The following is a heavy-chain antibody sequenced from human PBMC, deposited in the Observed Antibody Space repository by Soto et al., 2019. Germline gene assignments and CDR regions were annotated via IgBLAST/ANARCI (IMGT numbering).Heavy chain of an antibody. CDR1: GFTFSSYG. Sequence: EVQLLESGGGLVQPGGSLRLSCAASGFTFSSYGMSWVRQAPGKGLEWVSSIRGSGGSTNYADSVKGRFTISRDNSKNTLYLRMNSLRVEDTAVYYCAKAYSMTIFGVVIETPGDGFDIWGQGTMVTVSS. V-gene: IGHV3-23*01. D-gene: IGHD3-3*01. CDR2: IRGSGGST. J-gene: IGHJ3*02. CDR3: AKAYSMTIFGVVIETPGDGFDI.